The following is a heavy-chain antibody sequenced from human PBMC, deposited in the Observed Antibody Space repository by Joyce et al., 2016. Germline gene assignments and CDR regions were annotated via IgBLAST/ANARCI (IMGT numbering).Heavy chain of an antibody. CDR3: ARIGDSGGPFDY. J-gene: IGHJ4*02. D-gene: IGHD1-26*01. CDR2: IKDDGRDK. Sequence: EVQLVESGGGLVQPGGSLRLSCAASGFTFSDYWMSWVRQAPGKGLQWVANIKDDGRDKYYVDSMKGRFINSRDNTKNSLYLKANNLRAEDTALYYCARIGDSGGPFDYWGQGTPVTVSS. V-gene: IGHV3-7*03. CDR1: GFTFSDYW.